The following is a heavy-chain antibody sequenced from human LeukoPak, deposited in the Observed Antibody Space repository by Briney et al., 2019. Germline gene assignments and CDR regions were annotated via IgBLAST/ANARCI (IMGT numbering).Heavy chain of an antibody. J-gene: IGHJ5*02. Sequence: GGSLRLSCAASGFTFSDYYMSWIRQAPGKGLEWVSYISSSGSTIYYADSVKGRFTISRDNAKNSLYLQMNSLRAEDTAVYYCAGAPTGYYDSSGYPWGQGTLVTVSS. D-gene: IGHD3-22*01. CDR1: GFTFSDYY. V-gene: IGHV3-11*01. CDR3: AGAPTGYYDSSGYP. CDR2: ISSSGSTI.